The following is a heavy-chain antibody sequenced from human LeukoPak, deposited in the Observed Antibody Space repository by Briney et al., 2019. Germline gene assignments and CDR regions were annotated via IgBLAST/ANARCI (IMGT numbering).Heavy chain of an antibody. Sequence: QPGGSLRLSCAASGFIFSSYAMSWVRQAPGKGLEWVSTISGTNDNTYYADSVKDRFTISRDNSKNTLYLQMNSLRVEDTAVYYCAGSWFYRDYFEYWGQGTLVTVSS. CDR3: AGSWFYRDYFEY. CDR2: ISGTNDNT. CDR1: GFIFSSYA. D-gene: IGHD3-10*01. V-gene: IGHV3-23*01. J-gene: IGHJ4*02.